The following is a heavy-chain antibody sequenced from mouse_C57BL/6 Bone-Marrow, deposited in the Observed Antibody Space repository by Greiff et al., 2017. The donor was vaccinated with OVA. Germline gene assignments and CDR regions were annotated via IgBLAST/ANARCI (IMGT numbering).Heavy chain of an antibody. CDR3: PRTTVVATSHF. V-gene: IGHV2-2*01. D-gene: IGHD1-1*01. CDR1: GFSLTSYG. J-gene: IGHJ2*01. CDR2: IWSGGST. Sequence: QVQLKESGPGLVQPSQSLSITCTVSGFSLTSYGVHWVRQSPGKGLEWLGVIWSGGSTDYNAAFISRLSIRKDNSKSQFFFPMTRLHAYDPALYSCPRTTVVATSHFWGPGTTLTVSS.